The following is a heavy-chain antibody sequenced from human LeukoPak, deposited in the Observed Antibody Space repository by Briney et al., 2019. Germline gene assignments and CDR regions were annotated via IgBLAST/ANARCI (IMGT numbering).Heavy chain of an antibody. J-gene: IGHJ4*01. Sequence: GGSLRLSCAASGCIFSNYAMSWVRQAPGKGLEWVSAIGGRDGYTYYADSVRGRFTVSRDDPKNTLYLQMHTLRVEDTAVYYCAKWGDYDILTGYYDSDYWGHGTLVTVSS. D-gene: IGHD3-9*01. CDR1: GCIFSNYA. CDR2: IGGRDGYT. V-gene: IGHV3-23*01. CDR3: AKWGDYDILTGYYDSDY.